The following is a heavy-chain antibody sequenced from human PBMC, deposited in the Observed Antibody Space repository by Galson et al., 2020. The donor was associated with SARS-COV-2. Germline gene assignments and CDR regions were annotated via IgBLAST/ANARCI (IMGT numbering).Heavy chain of an antibody. CDR1: GFVFDIYC. D-gene: IGHD2-15*01. Sequence: GESLKISCEPSGFVFDIYCMTWVRQAPGKGLEWVANIKEDGSEKHYLESVKGRFTISRDNAKNAVFLQMNSLRVEDTAVYYCARSYLLASGDYWGQGTLGTVSS. CDR2: IKEDGSEK. V-gene: IGHV3-7*01. CDR3: ARSYLLASGDY. J-gene: IGHJ4*02.